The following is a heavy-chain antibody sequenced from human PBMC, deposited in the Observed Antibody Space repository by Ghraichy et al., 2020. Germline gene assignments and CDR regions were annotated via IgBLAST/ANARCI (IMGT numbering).Heavy chain of an antibody. CDR2: IRNKTKGYTT. CDR3: ARDYAESGAYFDY. J-gene: IGHJ4*02. D-gene: IGHD3-10*01. CDR1: GFTFSVHY. V-gene: IGHV3-72*01. Sequence: GGSLRLSCVASGFTFSVHYMDLVRQAPGKGLEWVGRIRNKTKGYTTEYAASVKGRFTISRDDSKNSLYLQMNSLKTEDTAMYYCARDYAESGAYFDYWGQGTPVTVAS.